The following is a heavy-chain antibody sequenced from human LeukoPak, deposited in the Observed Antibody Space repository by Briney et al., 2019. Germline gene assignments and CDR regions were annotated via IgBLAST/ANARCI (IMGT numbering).Heavy chain of an antibody. CDR2: ISSSSTYI. CDR1: GFTFRTYS. J-gene: IGHJ4*02. CDR3: ARGDPHGAYFDY. D-gene: IGHD5-24*01. Sequence: PRGSLRLSCAASGFTFRTYSMNSLPQAPGKGLPSVSAISSSSTYIYYSDLVRGRFTISRYNAKNSLYLQMNSLRAEDTAVYYCARGDPHGAYFDYWGQGALVTVSS. V-gene: IGHV3-21*01.